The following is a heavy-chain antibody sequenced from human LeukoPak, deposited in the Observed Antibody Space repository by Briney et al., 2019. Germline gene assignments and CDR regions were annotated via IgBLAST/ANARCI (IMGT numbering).Heavy chain of an antibody. J-gene: IGHJ6*02. CDR2: INPNSGGT. CDR3: AREKVRQSGMDV. CDR1: GYTFTGYY. V-gene: IGHV1-2*06. Sequence: ASVKVSCKASGYTFTGYYMHWVRQAPGQGLEWMGRINPNSGGTDYAQKFQGRVTMTRDTSISTAYMELSRLRSDDTAVYYCAREKVRQSGMDVWGQGTTVTVSS. D-gene: IGHD2-2*01.